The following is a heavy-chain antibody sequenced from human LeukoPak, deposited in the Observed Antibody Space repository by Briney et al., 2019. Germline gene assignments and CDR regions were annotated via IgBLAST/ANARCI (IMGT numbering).Heavy chain of an antibody. J-gene: IGHJ4*02. CDR1: SGSISSYY. V-gene: IGHV4-59*01. CDR2: IYYSGST. Sequence: PSETLSLTCTASSGSISSYYWSWIRQPPGKGLEWIGYIYYSGSTNYNPSLKSRVIISVDTSKNQLSLKLSAMIAADTALYYYGGDLGDGHSDYWGQGTLVTVSS. CDR3: GGDLGDGHSDY. D-gene: IGHD5-24*01.